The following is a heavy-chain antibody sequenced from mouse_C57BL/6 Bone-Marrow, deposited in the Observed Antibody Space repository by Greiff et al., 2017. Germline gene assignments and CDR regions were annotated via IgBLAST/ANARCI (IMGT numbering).Heavy chain of an antibody. Sequence: QVQLQQPGAELVKPGASVKLSCKASGYTFTSYWMHWVKQRPGQGLEWIGMIHPNRGSTNYNEKFKSKATLTVDKSSSTAYMQLSSLTSEDSAVYYCARTPLTTVVADYFDYWGQGTTLTVSS. CDR2: IHPNRGST. CDR3: ARTPLTTVVADYFDY. V-gene: IGHV1-64*01. CDR1: GYTFTSYW. J-gene: IGHJ2*01. D-gene: IGHD1-1*01.